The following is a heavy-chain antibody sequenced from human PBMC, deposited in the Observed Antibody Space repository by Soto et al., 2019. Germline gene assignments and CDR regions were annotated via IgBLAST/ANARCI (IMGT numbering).Heavy chain of an antibody. J-gene: IGHJ4*02. CDR1: AGSIYEGGYY. Sequence: LQTQSHTRTVSAGSIYEGGYYWSGIRHTIGRGLEWIGNIDYNGVTFSNPSLKSRVTISRDTSKNQFSLKLTSVTAADTALYYCGKVLVGATGHTDSDSLGPGTLVT. D-gene: IGHD2-15*01. CDR3: GKVLVGATGHTDSDS. CDR2: IDYNGVT. V-gene: IGHV4-39*01.